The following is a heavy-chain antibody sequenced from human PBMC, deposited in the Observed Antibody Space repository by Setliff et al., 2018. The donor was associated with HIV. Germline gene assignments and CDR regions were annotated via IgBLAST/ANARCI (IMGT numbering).Heavy chain of an antibody. CDR1: GYTFTSYA. CDR2: IHAGNGNT. D-gene: IGHD2-15*01. V-gene: IGHV1-3*01. CDR3: ARTRSGGSSVYYYYYMDV. Sequence: ASVKVSCKASGYTFTSYAMHWVRQAPGQRLEWMGWIHAGNGNTIYSQKFQGRVTITRDTSASTAYMELSSLRSEDTAVYYCARTRSGGSSVYYYYYMDVWGQGTAVTVSS. J-gene: IGHJ6*03.